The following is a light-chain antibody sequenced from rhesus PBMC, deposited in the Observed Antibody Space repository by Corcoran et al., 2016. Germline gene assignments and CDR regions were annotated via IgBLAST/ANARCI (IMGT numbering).Light chain of an antibody. V-gene: IGKV1-32*02. CDR3: QQGNSNPPWT. CDR2: FAN. J-gene: IGKJ1*01. Sequence: DIQMSQSPSSLSASVGDRVTITCRASQGSSSYLNWYQHKPGKAPKLLIYFANSVERGCPSRFSGSGSGTDCTLTISRLQPEDFATYYWQQGNSNPPWTFGQGTKVEVK. CDR1: QGSSSY.